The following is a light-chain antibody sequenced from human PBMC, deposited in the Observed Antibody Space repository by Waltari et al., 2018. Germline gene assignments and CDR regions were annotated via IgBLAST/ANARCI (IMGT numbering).Light chain of an antibody. CDR2: DVS. CDR1: SSSVGGYND. CDR3: SSYTSSSTLG. V-gene: IGLV2-14*03. J-gene: IGLJ3*02. Sequence: QSALTQPASVSGSPGQSITISCIGTSSSVGGYNDVSWYQQHPGKAPKLMIYDVSNRPSGVSNRFSGSKSGNTASLTISGLQAEDEADYYCSSYTSSSTLGFGGGTKLTVL.